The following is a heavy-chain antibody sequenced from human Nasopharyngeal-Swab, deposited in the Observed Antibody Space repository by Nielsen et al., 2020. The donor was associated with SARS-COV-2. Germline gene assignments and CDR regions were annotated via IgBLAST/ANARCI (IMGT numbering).Heavy chain of an antibody. CDR2: IYSGGST. CDR1: GFTVSSNY. D-gene: IGHD2-15*01. J-gene: IGHJ4*02. Sequence: ESLKISCAASGFTVSSNYMSWVRQAPGKGLEWGSVIYSGGSTYYADSVKGRFTISRDNSKNTLYLQMNSLRAEDTAVYYCARDLCSGGSCYSDYWGQGTLVTVSS. V-gene: IGHV3-53*01. CDR3: ARDLCSGGSCYSDY.